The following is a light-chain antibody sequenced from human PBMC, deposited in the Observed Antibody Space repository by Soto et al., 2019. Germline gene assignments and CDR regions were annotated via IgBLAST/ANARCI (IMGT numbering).Light chain of an antibody. Sequence: EMVLTQSPGTLSLSPGEIATLSCRASQGVRNVYLAWYQQKSVQAPRLLIYYASNRATGIPDRFRGSGSGTEFSLTINRLESEDFAVYYCQQSGSSPRTFGQGTKLEIK. CDR3: QQSGSSPRT. CDR2: YAS. J-gene: IGKJ2*01. V-gene: IGKV3-20*01. CDR1: QGVRNVY.